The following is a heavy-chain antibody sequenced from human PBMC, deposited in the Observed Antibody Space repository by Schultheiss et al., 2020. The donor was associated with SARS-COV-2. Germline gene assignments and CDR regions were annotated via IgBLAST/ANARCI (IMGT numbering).Heavy chain of an antibody. CDR3: AKDRNPNYDILTGSGGMDV. CDR1: GGSISSSSYY. J-gene: IGHJ6*02. D-gene: IGHD3-9*01. V-gene: IGHV4-61*05. Sequence: SETLSLTCTVSGGSISSSSYYWGWIRQPPGKGLEWIGYIYYSGSTNYNPSLKSRVTISVDTSKNQFSLKLSSVTAADTAVYYCAKDRNPNYDILTGSGGMDVWGQGTTVTVSS. CDR2: IYYSGST.